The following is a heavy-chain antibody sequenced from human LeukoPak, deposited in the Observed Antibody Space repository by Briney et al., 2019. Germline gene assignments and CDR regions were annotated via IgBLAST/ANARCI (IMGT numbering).Heavy chain of an antibody. V-gene: IGHV1-8*01. CDR3: ARFAREDNWFDP. J-gene: IGHJ5*02. D-gene: IGHD2-21*01. CDR2: MNPNSGNT. Sequence: ASVKVSCKASGYTFTSYDINWVRQATGQGPEWMGWMNPNSGNTGYAQKFQGRVTMTRNTSVSTAYMELSSLRSEDTAVYYCARFAREDNWFDPWGQGTLVTVSS. CDR1: GYTFTSYD.